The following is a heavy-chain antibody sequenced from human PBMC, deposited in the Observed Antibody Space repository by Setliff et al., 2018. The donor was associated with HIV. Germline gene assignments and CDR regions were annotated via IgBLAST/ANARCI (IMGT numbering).Heavy chain of an antibody. CDR2: ISSGGEIM. CDR3: AKGGLNWGIGEGFDV. V-gene: IGHV3-23*01. J-gene: IGHJ3*01. CDR1: GFTFSSYS. D-gene: IGHD6-13*01. Sequence: PGGSLRLSCAASGFTFSSYSMNWVRQAPGKGLEWVSAISSGGEIMFYADSVKGRFTISRDNSKNTLYLQMISLRADDTAVYYCAKGGLNWGIGEGFDVWGQGTMVTVSS.